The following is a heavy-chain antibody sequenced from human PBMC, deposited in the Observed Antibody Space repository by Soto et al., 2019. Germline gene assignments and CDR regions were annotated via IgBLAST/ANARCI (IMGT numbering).Heavy chain of an antibody. CDR2: INPSEGHT. D-gene: IGHD4-4*01. CDR1: GYPFTSYH. J-gene: IGHJ5*02. Sequence: QVQLVQSGAEVRKPGASVKLSCQTSGYPFTSYHMHWVRQAPGQGLEWMGVINPSEGHTRYSQKFEDRLTMTRDTSTSTVYMELRSLSSDDTATYFCARGREYSFGYNWFDPWGQGALLTVSS. V-gene: IGHV1-46*01. CDR3: ARGREYSFGYNWFDP.